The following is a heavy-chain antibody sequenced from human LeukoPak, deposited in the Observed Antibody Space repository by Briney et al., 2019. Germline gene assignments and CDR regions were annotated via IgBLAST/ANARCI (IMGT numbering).Heavy chain of an antibody. J-gene: IGHJ6*03. V-gene: IGHV3-21*01. Sequence: PGGSLRLSCAVSGLTFNNYAMSWVRQAPGKGLEWVSSISSSSSYIYYADSVKGRFTISRDNAKNSLYLQMNSLRAEDTAVYYCARLPVVITTAYYYYYMDVWGKGTTVTISS. CDR3: ARLPVVITTAYYYYYMDV. CDR1: GLTFNNYA. D-gene: IGHD3-22*01. CDR2: ISSSSSYI.